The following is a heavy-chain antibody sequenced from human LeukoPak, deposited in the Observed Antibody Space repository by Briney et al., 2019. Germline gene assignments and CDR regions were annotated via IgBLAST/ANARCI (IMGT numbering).Heavy chain of an antibody. CDR3: ARDSTGMVWYDGMDV. J-gene: IGHJ6*02. CDR1: GYTFTSYG. D-gene: IGHD5-18*01. CDR2: ISAYNGNT. V-gene: IGHV1-18*01. Sequence: GASVKVSCKASGYTFTSYGISWVRQAPGQGLEWMGWISAYNGNTNYAQKLQGRVTLTTDTSTSTAYMELRSLRSDDTAVYYCARDSTGMVWYDGMDVWGQGTTVTVSS.